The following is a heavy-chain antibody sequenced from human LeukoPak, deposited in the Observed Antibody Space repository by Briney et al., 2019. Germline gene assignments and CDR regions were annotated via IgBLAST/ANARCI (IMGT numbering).Heavy chain of an antibody. CDR1: GYTFTGYY. CDR2: MNPNSGNT. J-gene: IGHJ6*03. D-gene: IGHD6-6*01. Sequence: GASVKVSCKASGYTFTGYYMHWVRQAPGQGLEWMGWMNPNSGNTGYAQKFQGRVTITRNTSISTAYMELSSLRSEDTAVYYCARGAGGAARRFPRYYYYYMDVWGKGTTVTVSS. CDR3: ARGAGGAARRFPRYYYYYMDV. V-gene: IGHV1-8*03.